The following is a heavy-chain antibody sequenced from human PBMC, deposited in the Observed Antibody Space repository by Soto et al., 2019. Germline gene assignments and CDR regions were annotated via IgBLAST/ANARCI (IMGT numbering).Heavy chain of an antibody. V-gene: IGHV5-51*01. CDR3: ARLLYDRSGYYYYHYGMDV. J-gene: IGHJ6*02. CDR2: IYPGDSDT. CDR1: GYSFISYW. D-gene: IGHD3-22*01. Sequence: GESLKISCKGSGYSFISYWIGWVRQMPGKGLEWMGIIYPGDSDTRYSPSFQGQVTISADKSISTAYLQWSSLKASDTAMYYCARLLYDRSGYYYYHYGMDVWGQGTTVTVSS.